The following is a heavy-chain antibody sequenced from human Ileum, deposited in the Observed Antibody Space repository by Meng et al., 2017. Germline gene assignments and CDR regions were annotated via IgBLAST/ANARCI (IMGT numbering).Heavy chain of an antibody. Sequence: VRFVGVGEGFLERGGSLRLSCAASGFTFSDRWMTWVRQAPGKGLEWVGHIQSKADGGTTDYAAPVKGRFTISRDDSKSTLYLQMNSLKTEDTAVYYCTTFYAGYWGQGTLVTVSS. CDR2: IQSKADGGTT. J-gene: IGHJ4*02. CDR3: TTFYAGY. CDR1: GFTFSDRW. D-gene: IGHD3-16*01. V-gene: IGHV3-15*01.